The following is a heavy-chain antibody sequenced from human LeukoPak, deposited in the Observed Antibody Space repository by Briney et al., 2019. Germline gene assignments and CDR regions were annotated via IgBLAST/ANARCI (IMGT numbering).Heavy chain of an antibody. V-gene: IGHV3-33*01. CDR3: ARDRHASITMVRGVPDY. CDR1: GFTFSSYG. D-gene: IGHD3-10*01. Sequence: PGGSLRLSCAASGFTFSSYGMHWVRQAPGKGLEWVAVIWYDGSNKYYADSVKGRFTISRDNSKNTLYLQKNSLRAEDTAVYYCARDRHASITMVRGVPDYWGQGTLVTVSS. CDR2: IWYDGSNK. J-gene: IGHJ4*02.